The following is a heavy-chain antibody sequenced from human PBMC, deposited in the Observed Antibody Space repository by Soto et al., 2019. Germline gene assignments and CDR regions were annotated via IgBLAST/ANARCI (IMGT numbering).Heavy chain of an antibody. CDR1: GYTFTSYG. J-gene: IGHJ5*02. Sequence: GASVKVSCKASGYTFTSYGISWVRQAPGQGLEWMGWISAYNGNTNYAQKLQGRVTMTTDTSTSTAYMELRSLRSDDTAVYYCARAGVGSGDYYNWFAPWGQGTLVIVSS. D-gene: IGHD4-17*01. V-gene: IGHV1-18*01. CDR3: ARAGVGSGDYYNWFAP. CDR2: ISAYNGNT.